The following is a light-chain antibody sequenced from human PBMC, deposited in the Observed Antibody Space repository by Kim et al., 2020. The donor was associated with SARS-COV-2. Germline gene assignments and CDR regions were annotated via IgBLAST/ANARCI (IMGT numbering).Light chain of an antibody. J-gene: IGKJ5*01. CDR3: HQYGSAPIT. V-gene: IGKV3-20*01. CDR2: IAC. CDR1: RSVTSNY. Sequence: SPGESATLSCRASRSVTSNYLVWYQPKPGQAPRLLIYIACTRATGIPDRFSGSGSGTEFTLTISRLEPEDFAVYYCHQYGSAPITFGQGTRLEI.